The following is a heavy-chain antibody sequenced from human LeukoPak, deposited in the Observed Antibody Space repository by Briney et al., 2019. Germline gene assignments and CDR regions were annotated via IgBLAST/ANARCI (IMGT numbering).Heavy chain of an antibody. CDR3: ARSLSQGKLSGY. V-gene: IGHV4-61*02. CDR2: IYTSGNT. CDR1: GGFFSSGSYF. J-gene: IGHJ4*02. D-gene: IGHD1-7*01. Sequence: SETLSLTCNVSGGFFSSGSYFWSWIRQPPGKGLEWIGRIYTSGNTNYNPSLKSRVTISVDTSKNQFSLNLNSVTAADTAVYYCARSLSQGKLSGYWGQGTLVTVSS.